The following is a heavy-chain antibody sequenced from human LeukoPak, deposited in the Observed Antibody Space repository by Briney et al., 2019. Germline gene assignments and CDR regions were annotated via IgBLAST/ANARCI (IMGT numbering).Heavy chain of an antibody. CDR3: ARSYGSGSPPNY. J-gene: IGHJ4*02. V-gene: IGHV4-59*01. CDR2: IYYSGNT. Sequence: SETLSLTCTVSGGSISSYSWSWIRQPPGKGLEWIGYIYYSGNTNCNPSLKSRVTISLETSKNQFSLKLISVTAADTAVYYCARSYGSGSPPNYWGQGTLVTVSS. CDR1: GGSISSYS. D-gene: IGHD3-10*01.